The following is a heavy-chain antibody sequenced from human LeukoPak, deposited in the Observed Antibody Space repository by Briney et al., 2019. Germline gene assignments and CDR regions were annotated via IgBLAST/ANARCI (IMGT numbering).Heavy chain of an antibody. V-gene: IGHV4-34*01. CDR1: GGSFSGYY. Sequence: SETLSLTCAVYGGSFSGYYWSWIRQLPGKGLEWIGEINHSGSTNYNPSLKSRVTISVDTSKNQFSLKLSSVTAADTAVYYCARGQWGYSGYDTGSYYYYYMDVWGKGTTVTVSS. CDR2: INHSGST. J-gene: IGHJ6*03. CDR3: ARGQWGYSGYDTGSYYYYYMDV. D-gene: IGHD5-12*01.